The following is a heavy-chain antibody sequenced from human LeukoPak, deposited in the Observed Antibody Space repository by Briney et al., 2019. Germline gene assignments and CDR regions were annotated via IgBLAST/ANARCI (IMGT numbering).Heavy chain of an antibody. J-gene: IGHJ4*02. CDR3: ASEVAVSPAINQIDY. V-gene: IGHV4-31*03. D-gene: IGHD5/OR15-5a*01. CDR2: IYYSGST. CDR1: GGSISSGGYY. Sequence: SETLSLTCTVSGGSISSGGYYWSWIRQHPGKGLGWIGYIYYSGSTYYNPSLKSRVTISVDTSRNQFSLELSSVTAADTAVYYCASEVAVSPAINQIDYWGQGTLVTVSS.